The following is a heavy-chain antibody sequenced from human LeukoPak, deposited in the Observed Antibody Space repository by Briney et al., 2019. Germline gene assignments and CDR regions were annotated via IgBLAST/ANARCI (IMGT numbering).Heavy chain of an antibody. J-gene: IGHJ4*02. V-gene: IGHV3-30*04. CDR3: ARMGRIAAAGYGMDY. Sequence: GGSLRLSCAASGFTFSSYAMHWVRQAPGKGLEWVAVISYDGSNKYYADSVKGRFTISRDNSKNTLYLQMNSLRAEDTAVYYCARMGRIAAAGYGMDYWGQGTLVTVSS. CDR1: GFTFSSYA. D-gene: IGHD6-13*01. CDR2: ISYDGSNK.